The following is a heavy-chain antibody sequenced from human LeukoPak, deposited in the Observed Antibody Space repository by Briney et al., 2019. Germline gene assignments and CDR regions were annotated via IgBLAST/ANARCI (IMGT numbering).Heavy chain of an antibody. V-gene: IGHV3-30*18. D-gene: IGHD6-13*01. CDR3: AKDPRPRFSSSWPYYFDC. CDR2: ISYDGRNE. CDR1: GFTFSSYS. J-gene: IGHJ4*02. Sequence: GGSLRLSCAASGFTFSSYSMNWVRQAPGKGLEWVAVISYDGRNEYYADSVKGRFTISRDNSKNTLYLQMNSLRAEDTAVYYCAKDPRPRFSSSWPYYFDCWGQGTLVTVSS.